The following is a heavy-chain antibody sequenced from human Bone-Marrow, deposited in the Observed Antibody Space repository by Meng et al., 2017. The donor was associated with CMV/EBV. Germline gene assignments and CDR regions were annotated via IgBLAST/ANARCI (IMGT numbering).Heavy chain of an antibody. CDR3: TRDLLSGLTSDY. J-gene: IGHJ4*02. D-gene: IGHD1-14*01. CDR2: IYYSGST. CDR1: GGSISSSSYY. V-gene: IGHV4-39*07. Sequence: ESLKISCTVSGGSISSSSYYWGWIRQPPGKGLEWIGSIYYSGSTYYNPSLKSRVTISVDTSKNQFSLKLSSVTAADTAVYYCTRDLLSGLTSDYWGQGTLVTISS.